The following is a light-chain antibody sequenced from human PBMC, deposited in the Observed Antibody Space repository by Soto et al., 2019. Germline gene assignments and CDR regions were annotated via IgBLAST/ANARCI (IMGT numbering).Light chain of an antibody. J-gene: IGKJ4*01. CDR3: QQYYSYPPFT. CDR2: AAS. CDR1: QGISSY. V-gene: IGKV1-8*01. Sequence: AIRMTQSPSSFSASTGDRVTITCRASQGISSYLAWYQQKPGKAPKLLIYAASTLQSGVPSRFSGSGSGTEFTLTISCLQSEDFATYYCQQYYSYPPFTFGGGTKVEIK.